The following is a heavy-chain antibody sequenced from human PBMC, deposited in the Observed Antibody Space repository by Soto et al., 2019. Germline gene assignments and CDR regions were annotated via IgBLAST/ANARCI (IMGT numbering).Heavy chain of an antibody. V-gene: IGHV1-46*01. J-gene: IGHJ4*02. CDR3: AKTPGVITVITSFDH. Sequence: ASVKVSCKASGYTFTSYYMHWVRQAPGQGLEWMAMINPSGGRTKYAQIFQGRVTLTRDTSTGTVDMELSSLTSEDTAIYYCAKTPGVITVITSFDHWGQGTPVTVSS. CDR1: GYTFTSYY. D-gene: IGHD3-16*01. CDR2: INPSGGRT.